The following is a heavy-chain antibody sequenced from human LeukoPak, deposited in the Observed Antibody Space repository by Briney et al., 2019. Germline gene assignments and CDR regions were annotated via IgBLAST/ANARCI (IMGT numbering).Heavy chain of an antibody. CDR1: GGTFSSYA. V-gene: IGHV1-69*05. CDR2: IIPIFGTA. Sequence: SVKVSCKASGGTFSSYAISWVGQAPGQGLEWMGGIIPIFGTANYAQKFQGRVTITTDESTSTAYMELSSLRSEDTAVYYCAMYSSSSGGYYYYMDVWGKGTTVTVSS. CDR3: AMYSSSSGGYYYYMDV. J-gene: IGHJ6*03. D-gene: IGHD6-6*01.